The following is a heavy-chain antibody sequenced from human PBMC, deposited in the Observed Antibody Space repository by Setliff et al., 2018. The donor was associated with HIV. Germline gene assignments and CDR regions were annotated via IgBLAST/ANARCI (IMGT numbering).Heavy chain of an antibody. D-gene: IGHD3-22*01. Sequence: PSETLSLTCTVSGGSISSGSYYWSWIRQPAGKGLEWIGRIYTSGSTNYNPSLKSRVTISVDTSKNQFSLKLSSVTAADTAVYYCARDDYLDSSGYEGASYWGRGTLVTVSS. CDR3: ARDDYLDSSGYEGASY. CDR2: IYTSGST. V-gene: IGHV4-61*02. CDR1: GGSISSGSYY. J-gene: IGHJ4*02.